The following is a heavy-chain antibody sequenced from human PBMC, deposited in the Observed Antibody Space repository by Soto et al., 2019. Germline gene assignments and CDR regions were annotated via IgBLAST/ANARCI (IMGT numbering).Heavy chain of an antibody. V-gene: IGHV1-3*01. Sequence: GASLKVSCKASGYTFTIYAMHWVRQAPGQRLEWMGWINAGNGNTKYSQKFQGRVTITRDTSASTAYMELSSLRSEDTAVYYCARELLSNNWFDPWGQGTLVTVS. D-gene: IGHD2-15*01. CDR2: INAGNGNT. CDR3: ARELLSNNWFDP. CDR1: GYTFTIYA. J-gene: IGHJ5*02.